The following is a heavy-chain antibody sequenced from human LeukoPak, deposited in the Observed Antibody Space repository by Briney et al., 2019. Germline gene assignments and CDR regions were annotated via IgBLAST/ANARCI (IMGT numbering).Heavy chain of an antibody. CDR3: AKDSYHDSSGYSLMSYGMDV. V-gene: IGHV3-23*01. J-gene: IGHJ6*02. CDR2: ISGSGGST. Sequence: PGGSLRLSCAASGFTFSSYAMSWVRQAPGKGLEWVSAISGSGGSTYYADSVKSRFTISRDNSKNTVYLQMNRLRAEETAVYYCAKDSYHDSSGYSLMSYGMDVWGQGTTVTVSS. CDR1: GFTFSSYA. D-gene: IGHD3-22*01.